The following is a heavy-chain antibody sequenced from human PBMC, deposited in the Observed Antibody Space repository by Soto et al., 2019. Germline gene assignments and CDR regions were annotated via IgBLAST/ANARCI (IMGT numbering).Heavy chain of an antibody. CDR1: GYTFTSYY. D-gene: IGHD2-2*01. Sequence: ASVKVSCKASGYTFTSYYMHWVRQAPGQGLEWMGIINPSGGSTSYAQKFQGRVTMTRDTSTSTVYMELSSLRSEDTAVYYCARDSCSSTSCYAGDYWGQGTLVTVSS. J-gene: IGHJ4*02. CDR3: ARDSCSSTSCYAGDY. CDR2: INPSGGST. V-gene: IGHV1-46*01.